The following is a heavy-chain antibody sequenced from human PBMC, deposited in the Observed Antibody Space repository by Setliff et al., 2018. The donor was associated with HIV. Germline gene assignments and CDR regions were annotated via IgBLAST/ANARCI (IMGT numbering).Heavy chain of an antibody. Sequence: SVKVSCKTSGGTLSNYVITWVRQAPGQGLEWMGMIIPMYNIPAYAQKFQDRITMTSDTSATTAYMELSSLNSEDSAIYYCAREFLVRCRFDFWGQGTLVTVSS. CDR3: AREFLVRCRFDF. CDR2: IIPMYNIP. D-gene: IGHD3-10*01. J-gene: IGHJ4*02. V-gene: IGHV1-69*04. CDR1: GGTLSNYV.